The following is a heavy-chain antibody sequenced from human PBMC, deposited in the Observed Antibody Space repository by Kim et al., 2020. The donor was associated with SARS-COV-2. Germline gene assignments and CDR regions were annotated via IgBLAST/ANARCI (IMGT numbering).Heavy chain of an antibody. V-gene: IGHV3-7*01. CDR2: IKQDGSEK. J-gene: IGHJ3*02. CDR1: GFTFSSYW. CDR3: ARDGYSYGYWYPDAFDI. D-gene: IGHD5-18*01. Sequence: GGSLRLSCAASGFTFSSYWMSWVRQAPGKGLEWVANIKQDGSEKYYVDSVKGRFTISRDNAKNSLYLQMNSLRAEDTAVYYCARDGYSYGYWYPDAFDIWGQGTMVTVSS.